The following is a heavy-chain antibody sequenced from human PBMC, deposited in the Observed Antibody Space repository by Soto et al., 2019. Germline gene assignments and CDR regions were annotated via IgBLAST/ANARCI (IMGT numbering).Heavy chain of an antibody. CDR2: MNPNSGNT. CDR1: GYTFTSYD. CDR3: AGSSLKDYYYYYYMDV. V-gene: IGHV1-8*01. Sequence: QVQLVQSGAEVKKPGASVKVSCKASGYTFTSYDINWVRQATGQGLEWMGWMNPNSGNTGYAQKFQGRVTMTRNTSISTAYMELSSLGSEDTAVYYCAGSSLKDYYYYYYMDVWGEGTTVTVTS. J-gene: IGHJ6*03.